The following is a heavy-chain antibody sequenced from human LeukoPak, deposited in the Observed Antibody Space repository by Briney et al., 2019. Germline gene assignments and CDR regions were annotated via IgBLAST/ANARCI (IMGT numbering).Heavy chain of an antibody. J-gene: IGHJ4*02. D-gene: IGHD6-19*01. Sequence: SETLSLTCAVYGGSFSGYYWSWIRQPAGKGLEWIGRIYTSGSTNYNPSLKSRVTMSVDTSKNQFSLQLNSVTPEDTAVYYCARDKWEQWLPSVGFDYWGQGTLVTVSS. CDR2: IYTSGST. CDR1: GGSFSGYY. CDR3: ARDKWEQWLPSVGFDY. V-gene: IGHV4-4*07.